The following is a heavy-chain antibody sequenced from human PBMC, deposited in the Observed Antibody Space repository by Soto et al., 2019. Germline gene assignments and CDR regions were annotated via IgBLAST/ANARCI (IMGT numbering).Heavy chain of an antibody. CDR2: IYYSGST. J-gene: IGHJ4*02. CDR3: ARHRRPSPGSWSSRGNCFDY. V-gene: IGHV4-39*01. CDR1: GGSISITTYY. Sequence: SDTLSLTCTVSGGSISITTYYWAWILHPPGKGLEWIGSIYYSGSTYYNPSLRSRVTISVDTSKNHFSLKLTSVTAADTAVYYCARHRRPSPGSWSSRGNCFDYWGQGTQVTVSS. D-gene: IGHD3-10*01.